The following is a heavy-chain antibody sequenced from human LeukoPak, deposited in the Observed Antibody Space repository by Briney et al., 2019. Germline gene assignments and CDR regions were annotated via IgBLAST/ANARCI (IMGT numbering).Heavy chain of an antibody. CDR3: ARHISSFDY. V-gene: IGHV4-39*01. J-gene: IGHJ4*02. D-gene: IGHD2-2*01. CDR1: GGSISSSTHY. CDR2: IYYSGTT. Sequence: SETPSLTCTVSGGSISSSTHYWGWIRQPPGKGPEWIGSIYYSGTTYYNPSLKSRVTMSVDTSKNQFSLKLSSVTAADTAVYYCARHISSFDYWGQGTLVTVSS.